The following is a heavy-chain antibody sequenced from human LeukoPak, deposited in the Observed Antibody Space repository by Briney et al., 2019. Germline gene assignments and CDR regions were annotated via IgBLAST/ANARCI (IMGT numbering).Heavy chain of an antibody. D-gene: IGHD6-19*01. Sequence: GGSLRLSCAASGFTFDDSAMHWVRQAPGKGLQWVSLISGDGGSTYYADSVKGRFTISRDNSKNSLYLQMNSLRTEDTALYYRAKVYSDGWYSLLDWGQGTLVTVSS. V-gene: IGHV3-43*02. CDR2: ISGDGGST. CDR3: AKVYSDGWYSLLD. J-gene: IGHJ4*02. CDR1: GFTFDDSA.